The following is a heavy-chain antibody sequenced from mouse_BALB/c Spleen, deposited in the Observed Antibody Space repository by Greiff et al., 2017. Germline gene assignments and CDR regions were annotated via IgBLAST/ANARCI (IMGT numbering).Heavy chain of an antibody. CDR1: GYSITSDYA. CDR2: ISYSGST. J-gene: IGHJ2*01. Sequence: EVQLQQSGPGLVKPSQSLSLTCTVTGYSITSDYAWNWIRQFPGNKLEWMGYISYSGSTSYNPSLKSRISITRDTSKNQFFLQLNSVTTEDTATYYCARGRYGSIHYWGQGTTLTVSS. V-gene: IGHV3-2*02. CDR3: ARGRYGSIHY. D-gene: IGHD1-1*01.